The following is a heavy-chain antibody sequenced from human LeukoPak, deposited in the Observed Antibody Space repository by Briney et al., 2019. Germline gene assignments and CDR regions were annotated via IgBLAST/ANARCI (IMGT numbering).Heavy chain of an antibody. V-gene: IGHV3-23*01. CDR3: ARGGYTYGWGAFDI. D-gene: IGHD5-18*01. J-gene: IGHJ3*02. CDR1: GFPFSSYA. CDR2: IVGSGSSA. Sequence: GGSLRLSCAASGFPFSSYAMTSVRQAPGKGPEWVSAIVGSGSSAYYADSVKGRFTISRDNSKNTLYLQMNSLRAEDTALYYCARGGYTYGWGAFDIWGQGTRVTVSS.